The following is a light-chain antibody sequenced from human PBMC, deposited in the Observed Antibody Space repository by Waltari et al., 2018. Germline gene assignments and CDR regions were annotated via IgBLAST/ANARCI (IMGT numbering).Light chain of an antibody. Sequence: EIVLTHSPATLSLSPGQTATLPCRASQSVSINLGWYQQKLGQPPRLLIYDTSNRATGIPDRFSASGFGTDFTLTISSLEPEDFAVYFCQQTSSWPLTFGGGTKVEIK. CDR2: DTS. V-gene: IGKV3-11*01. CDR1: QSVSIN. J-gene: IGKJ4*01. CDR3: QQTSSWPLT.